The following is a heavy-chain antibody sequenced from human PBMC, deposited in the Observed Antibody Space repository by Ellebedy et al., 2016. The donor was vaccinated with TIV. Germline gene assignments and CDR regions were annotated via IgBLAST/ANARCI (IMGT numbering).Heavy chain of an antibody. CDR3: TRRTYCGGDCYSFDY. D-gene: IGHD2-21*02. CDR2: IRNKANSYAT. Sequence: PGGSLRLSCAASGFTFSGSTNHWVRQAYGKGLEWVGRIRNKANSYATAYATSVNGRFTISSDDSKNTAYLQSNSLKTGDTAVYYCTRRTYCGGDCYSFDYWGQGTLVTVSS. V-gene: IGHV3-73*01. J-gene: IGHJ4*02. CDR1: GFTFSGST.